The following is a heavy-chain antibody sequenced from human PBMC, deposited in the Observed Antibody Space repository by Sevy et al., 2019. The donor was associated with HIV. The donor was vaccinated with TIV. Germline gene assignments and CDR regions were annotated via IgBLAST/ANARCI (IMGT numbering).Heavy chain of an antibody. D-gene: IGHD1-26*01. CDR2: IYYNGHI. V-gene: IGHV4-59*08. CDR3: AGENAWGRDYS. Sequence: SETLSLTCTVSGGSITSLYWNWIRQPPGKGLEWIANIYYNGHINYNPSLKGRVTLSLDTSTNQFSLRRSSVTAADTAMYYCAGENAWGRDYSWGQGTLVTVSS. CDR1: GGSITSLY. J-gene: IGHJ4*02.